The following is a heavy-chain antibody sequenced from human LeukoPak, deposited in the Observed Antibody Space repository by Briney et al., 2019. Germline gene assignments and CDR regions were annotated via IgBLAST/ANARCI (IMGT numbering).Heavy chain of an antibody. CDR1: GYTFTSYA. CDR2: INAGNGNT. CDR3: ARLRYSSHESYYYYGMDV. D-gene: IGHD6-13*01. Sequence: APVKVSCKASGYTFTSYAMHWVRQAPGQRLEWMGWINAGNGNTKYSQKFQGRVTITRDTSASTAYMELSSLRSEDTAVYYCARLRYSSHESYYYYGMDVWGQGTTVTVSS. V-gene: IGHV1-3*01. J-gene: IGHJ6*02.